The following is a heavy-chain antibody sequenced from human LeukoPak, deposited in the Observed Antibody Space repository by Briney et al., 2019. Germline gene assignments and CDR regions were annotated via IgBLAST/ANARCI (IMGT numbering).Heavy chain of an antibody. CDR3: ARGRVAAMGWFDP. V-gene: IGHV3-21*01. CDR2: ISSSSSYI. J-gene: IGHJ5*02. D-gene: IGHD2-2*01. Sequence: GGSLRLSCAASGFTFSSYSMNWVRQASGKGLEWVSSISSSSSYIYYADSVKGRFTISRDNAKNSLYLQMNSLRAEDTAVYYCARGRVAAMGWFDPWGQGTLVTVSS. CDR1: GFTFSSYS.